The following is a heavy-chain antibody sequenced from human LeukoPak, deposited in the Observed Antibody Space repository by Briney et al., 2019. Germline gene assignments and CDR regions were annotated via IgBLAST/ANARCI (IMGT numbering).Heavy chain of an antibody. D-gene: IGHD1-26*01. CDR2: ISYDGSNK. CDR1: GXTFSSYG. CDR3: ATGSPAFDY. J-gene: IGHJ4*02. V-gene: IGHV3-30*03. Sequence: GGSLRLSCAASGXTFSSYGVHWVRQAPGKGLGWVAVISYDGSNKYYADSVKGRFTISRDNSKNTLYLQMNSLRAEDTAVYYCATGSPAFDYWGQGTLVTVSS.